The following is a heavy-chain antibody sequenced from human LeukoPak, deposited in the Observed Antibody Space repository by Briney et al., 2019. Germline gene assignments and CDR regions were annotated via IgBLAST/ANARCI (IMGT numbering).Heavy chain of an antibody. J-gene: IGHJ6*02. CDR3: ARDRELGYCSGGSCYSNYYYGMDV. CDR1: GGSISSYY. Sequence: SETLSLTCTVSGGSISSYYWSWIRQPPGKGLEWIGYIYYSGSTNYNPSLKSRVTISVDTSKNQFSLKLSSVTAADMAVYYCARDRELGYCSGGSCYSNYYYGMDVWGQGTTVTVSS. D-gene: IGHD2-15*01. CDR2: IYYSGST. V-gene: IGHV4-59*01.